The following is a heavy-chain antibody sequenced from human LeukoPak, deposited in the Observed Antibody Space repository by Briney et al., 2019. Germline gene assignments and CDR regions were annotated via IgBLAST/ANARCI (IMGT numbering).Heavy chain of an antibody. CDR1: GFTFSNYW. CDR2: IKQDGSEK. J-gene: IGHJ4*02. V-gene: IGHV3-7*01. D-gene: IGHD6-19*01. Sequence: GGSLRLSCAVSGFTFSNYWMNWVRQAPGKGLEWVANIKQDGSEKYYVDSVKGRFTISRDNAKNSPYLQMNSLRAEDTAVYYCARDSSSSGWFGYLDYWGQGTLVTVSS. CDR3: ARDSSSSGWFGYLDY.